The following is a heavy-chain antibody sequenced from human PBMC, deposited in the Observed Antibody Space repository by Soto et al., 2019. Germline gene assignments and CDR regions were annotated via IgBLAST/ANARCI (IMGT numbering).Heavy chain of an antibody. D-gene: IGHD2-15*01. CDR3: AKDRRGAYCSGGICYSPDY. J-gene: IGHJ4*02. V-gene: IGHV3-23*01. CDR1: GFTFSSHV. CDR2: ISGTGGT. Sequence: EVQLWESGGGLVQPGGSLRLSCAVSGFTFSSHVMSWVRQAPGKGLEWVSAISGTGGTYYADSVKGRFTISRDNSKNALYLQMNNLRDEDTAVYYCAKDRRGAYCSGGICYSPDYWGQGTLVIDSS.